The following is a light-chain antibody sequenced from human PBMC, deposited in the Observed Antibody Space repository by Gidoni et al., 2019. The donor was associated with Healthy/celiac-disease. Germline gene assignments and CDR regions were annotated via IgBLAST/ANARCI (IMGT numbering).Light chain of an antibody. V-gene: IGKV1-39*01. Sequence: IQMTQSPSSLSASVGDRVTITCRASQSISSYLNWYQQKPGKAPKLLIYAASSLQSGVPSRFSGSGYGTDFTITISSLQPEDFATYYCQQSYSTHRTFGQGTKVEIK. CDR3: QQSYSTHRT. J-gene: IGKJ1*01. CDR2: AAS. CDR1: QSISSY.